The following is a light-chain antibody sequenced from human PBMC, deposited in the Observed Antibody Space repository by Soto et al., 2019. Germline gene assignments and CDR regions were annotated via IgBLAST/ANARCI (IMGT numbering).Light chain of an antibody. V-gene: IGKV3-20*01. J-gene: IGKJ3*01. CDR3: QQYDSSLVT. CDR1: QSVSSSY. CDR2: GAS. Sequence: EIVLTQSPGTLSLSPGERATLSCRASQSVSSSYLAWYQQKPGQAPRLLIYGASSRATGIPDRFSGSGSGTDFTLTISRLEPEDFAMYYCQQYDSSLVTFGPGTKVDIK.